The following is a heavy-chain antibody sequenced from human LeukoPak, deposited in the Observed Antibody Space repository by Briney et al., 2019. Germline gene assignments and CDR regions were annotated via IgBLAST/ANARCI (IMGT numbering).Heavy chain of an antibody. V-gene: IGHV4-59*11. J-gene: IGHJ5*02. CDR1: GGSIRSHS. D-gene: IGHD1-1*01. CDR2: INYFGTT. CDR3: ARDIGGDTDGRASYWFAP. Sequence: AETLSLTCTVSGGSIRSHSWNWIRQSPGKGLEWIGSINYFGTTTYDPSLKSRVTLSVDTSKNQFSLKLTSVTAADTAVYYCARDIGGDTDGRASYWFAPWGQGTLVTVSS.